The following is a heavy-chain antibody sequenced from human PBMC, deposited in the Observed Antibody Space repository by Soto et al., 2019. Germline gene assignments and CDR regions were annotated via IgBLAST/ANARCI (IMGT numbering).Heavy chain of an antibody. D-gene: IGHD7-27*01. CDR1: GASITTGGLS. Sequence: SETLSLTCAVSGASITTGGLSWSWIRQPPGKGLEWIGYIYHSGRSFYRPSLRGRISISLDTSKNQFSLSLTSVTAADTAVYYCARIYGDHTGAFDYWGQGTLVTVSS. J-gene: IGHJ4*02. CDR3: ARIYGDHTGAFDY. V-gene: IGHV4-30-2*01. CDR2: IYHSGRS.